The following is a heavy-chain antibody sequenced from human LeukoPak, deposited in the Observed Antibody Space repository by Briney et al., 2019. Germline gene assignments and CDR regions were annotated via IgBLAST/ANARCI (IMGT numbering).Heavy chain of an antibody. J-gene: IGHJ4*02. CDR3: AREYYDSSGYPLHY. D-gene: IGHD3-22*01. V-gene: IGHV1-2*06. CDR1: GYTFTGYY. CDR2: INPNNGGT. Sequence: ASVKVSCKASGYTFTGYYLHWVRQAPGQGLEWMGRINPNNGGTNYAQKFQGRVTMTGDTSISTAYMVLSSLRSDDTAVYYCAREYYDSSGYPLHYWGQGTLVTVSS.